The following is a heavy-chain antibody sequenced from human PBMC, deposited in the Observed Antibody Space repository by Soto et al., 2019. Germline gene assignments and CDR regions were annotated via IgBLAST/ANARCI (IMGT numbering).Heavy chain of an antibody. V-gene: IGHV3-30-3*01. CDR3: ARVGFSAGTLVGAFDI. Sequence: QVQLVESGGGVVQPGRSLRLSCAASGFTFSSYAMHWVRQAPGKGLEWVAVISYDGSNKYYADSVKGRFTISRDNSKNTLYLQMNRLRAEDTAVYYCARVGFSAGTLVGAFDIWGQGTMVTVSS. CDR1: GFTFSSYA. J-gene: IGHJ3*02. CDR2: ISYDGSNK. D-gene: IGHD1-1*01.